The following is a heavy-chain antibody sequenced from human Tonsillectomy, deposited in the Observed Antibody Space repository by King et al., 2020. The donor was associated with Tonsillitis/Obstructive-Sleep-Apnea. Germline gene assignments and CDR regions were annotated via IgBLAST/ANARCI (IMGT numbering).Heavy chain of an antibody. V-gene: IGHV3-21*01. CDR1: GFVFSSYT. Sequence: VQLVESGGGLVKPGGSLRLSCAASGFVFSSYTMNWVRQAPGKGLEWVSSISHSSRYIYHADSVKGRFTISRDNANNSLYLQMSSLRAEDTAVYYCARESVEFVELLLSGDAFDLWGQGTVVTVSS. J-gene: IGHJ3*01. CDR3: ARESVEFVELLLSGDAFDL. CDR2: ISHSSRYI. D-gene: IGHD3-3*01.